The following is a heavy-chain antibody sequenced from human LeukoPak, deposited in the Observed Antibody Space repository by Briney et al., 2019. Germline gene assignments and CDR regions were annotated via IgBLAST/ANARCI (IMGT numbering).Heavy chain of an antibody. CDR2: IIPIFGTA. Sequence: GASVKVFCKASGGTFSSYAISWVRQAPGQGLEWMGGIIPIFGTANYAQKFQGRVTITADESTSTAYMELSSLRSEDTAVYYCARGPVGYCSGGSCYPTDFDYWGQGTLVTVSS. J-gene: IGHJ4*02. D-gene: IGHD2-15*01. CDR3: ARGPVGYCSGGSCYPTDFDY. V-gene: IGHV1-69*13. CDR1: GGTFSSYA.